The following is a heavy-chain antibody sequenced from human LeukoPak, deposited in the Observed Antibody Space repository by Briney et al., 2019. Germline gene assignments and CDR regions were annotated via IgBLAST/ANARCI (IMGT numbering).Heavy chain of an antibody. CDR1: GGSISTYY. V-gene: IGHV4-59*01. J-gene: IGHJ4*02. D-gene: IGHD1-26*01. Sequence: SETLSLTCTVSGGSISTYYWSWIRQPPGKGLEWIGYIYYSGSTNYNPSLKSRVTISVDTSKNQFSLQLSSATAADTAVYYCARDEPVGATLHWGQGTLVTVSS. CDR3: ARDEPVGATLH. CDR2: IYYSGST.